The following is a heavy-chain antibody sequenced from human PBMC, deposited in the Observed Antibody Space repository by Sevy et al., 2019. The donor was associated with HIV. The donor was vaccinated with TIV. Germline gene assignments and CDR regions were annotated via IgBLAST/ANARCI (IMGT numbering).Heavy chain of an antibody. CDR3: ARNGLTMVRGVILRDYYYGMDV. J-gene: IGHJ6*02. D-gene: IGHD3-10*01. CDR1: GYTFTSYD. CDR2: MNPNSGNT. Sequence: ASVKVSCKASGYTFTSYDINWVRQATGQGLEWMGWMNPNSGNTGYAQKFQGRVTMTRNTSISTAYMELSSLRSEDTAGYYCARNGLTMVRGVILRDYYYGMDVWGQGTTVTVSS. V-gene: IGHV1-8*01.